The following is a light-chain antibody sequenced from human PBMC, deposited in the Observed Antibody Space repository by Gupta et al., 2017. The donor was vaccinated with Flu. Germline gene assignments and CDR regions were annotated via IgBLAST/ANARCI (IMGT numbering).Light chain of an antibody. J-gene: IGKJ1*01. Sequence: EIVMTQSPATLSVSPGERATLSCRASQSVSSNLAWYQQKPGQAPRLLIYDTSTRAPGVPARFSGSGSVTDFTLTISSLEFGDSAVYYCQQYTNWPPAFGQGTSVESK. CDR2: DTS. CDR3: QQYTNWPPA. CDR1: QSVSSN. V-gene: IGKV3-15*01.